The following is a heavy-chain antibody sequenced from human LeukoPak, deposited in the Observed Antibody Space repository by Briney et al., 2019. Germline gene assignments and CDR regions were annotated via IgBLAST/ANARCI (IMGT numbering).Heavy chain of an antibody. J-gene: IGHJ6*02. V-gene: IGHV4-59*01. CDR3: ARAPGYCSGGSCLYDYGMDV. CDR2: IYYSGST. Sequence: PSETLPLTCTVSGGSISSYFWSWIRQPPGRGLEWIGYIYYSGSTNYNTSLKSRVTISVDTSKNQFSLKLRSVTAADTAVYFCARAPGYCSGGSCLYDYGMDVWGQGTTVTVSS. D-gene: IGHD2-15*01. CDR1: GGSISSYF.